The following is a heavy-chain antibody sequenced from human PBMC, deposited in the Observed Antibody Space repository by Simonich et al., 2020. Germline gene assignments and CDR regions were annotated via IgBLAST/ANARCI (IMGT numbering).Heavy chain of an antibody. CDR2: IYYSGST. V-gene: IGHV4-59*08. J-gene: IGHJ4*02. CDR3: ARLPDY. Sequence: QVQLQESGPGLVKPSKTLSLTCTVSGGSISRYYWSWIRQPPGKGLEWIGYIYYSGSTNYHPSLKSRVTISVDKSKNQFSLKLSSVTAADTAVYYCARLPDYWGQGTLVTVSS. CDR1: GGSISRYY.